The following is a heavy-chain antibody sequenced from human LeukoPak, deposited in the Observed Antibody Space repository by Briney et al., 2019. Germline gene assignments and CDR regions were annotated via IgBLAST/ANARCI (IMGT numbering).Heavy chain of an antibody. V-gene: IGHV4-59*01. CDR1: GVSISTYY. D-gene: IGHD1-26*01. Sequence: SETLSLTCSVSGVSISTYYWIWIRQPPAKGLEWMGFFSYSGSTKYNPSLKSRVTMSVDTSKNQFSLKLNSVTAADTAVYYCARMYSGTSYDFDYWGQGTLVTVSS. CDR3: ARMYSGTSYDFDY. J-gene: IGHJ4*02. CDR2: FSYSGST.